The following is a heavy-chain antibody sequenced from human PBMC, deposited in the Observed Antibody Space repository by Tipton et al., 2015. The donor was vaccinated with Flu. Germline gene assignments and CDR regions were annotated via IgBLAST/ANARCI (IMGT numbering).Heavy chain of an antibody. D-gene: IGHD3-3*01. J-gene: IGHJ4*02. CDR3: ASKYYDFWSGRECCHY. CDR2: IFYSGYT. Sequence: GLVKPSETLSLTCTVSGGSISNYNWSWIRQPPGKRLEWIGYIFYSGYTNYNPSFNSRVTMSVDTSKNQFSLKLNSVTAADTAVYYCASKYYDFWSGRECCHYWGQGTLVTVSS. V-gene: IGHV4-59*12. CDR1: GGSISNYN.